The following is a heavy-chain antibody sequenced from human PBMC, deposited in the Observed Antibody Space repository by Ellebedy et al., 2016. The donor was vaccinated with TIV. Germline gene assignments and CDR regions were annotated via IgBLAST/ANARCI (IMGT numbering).Heavy chain of an antibody. CDR2: ISSSGSTI. Sequence: GESLKISCAASGFTFSSYSMNWVRQAPGKGLEWVSYISSSGSTIYYADSVKGRFTISRDNAKNSLYLQMNSLRAEDTAVYYCARDRSVDYWGQGTLVTVSS. CDR3: ARDRSVDY. J-gene: IGHJ4*02. CDR1: GFTFSSYS. V-gene: IGHV3-48*04.